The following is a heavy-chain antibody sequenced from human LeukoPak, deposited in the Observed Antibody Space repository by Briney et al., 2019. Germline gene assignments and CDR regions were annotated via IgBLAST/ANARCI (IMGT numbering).Heavy chain of an antibody. D-gene: IGHD6-19*01. CDR1: DGSISSSSYY. CDR3: ASYPHPNRWLPADFDI. V-gene: IGHV4-39*07. Sequence: SEALSFTCTVSDGSISSSSYYWGWIRQPPGKGLEWIAGIYDSRNTYYNPSLKGPVTISVDKSKNQFSLKLSSVTAADTAVYYRASYPHPNRWLPADFDIWGQGTMVTVSS. J-gene: IGHJ3*02. CDR2: IYDSRNT.